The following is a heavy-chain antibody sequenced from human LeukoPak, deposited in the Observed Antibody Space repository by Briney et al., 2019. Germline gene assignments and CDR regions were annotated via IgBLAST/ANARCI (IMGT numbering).Heavy chain of an antibody. Sequence: PGGSLRLSCAASGFTFINYGIHWFRQAPGKGLEGGSFIRCNGSNKYYADSVKGRFTIYIANSKNTLYLQMNSLRAEDTDVYYCAKDLSADYWGPGTLVTVSS. CDR3: AKDLSADY. D-gene: IGHD2/OR15-2a*01. J-gene: IGHJ4*02. CDR1: GFTFINYG. CDR2: IRCNGSNK. V-gene: IGHV3-30*02.